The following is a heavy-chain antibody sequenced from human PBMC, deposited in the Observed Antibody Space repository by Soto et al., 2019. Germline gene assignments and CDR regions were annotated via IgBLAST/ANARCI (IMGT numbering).Heavy chain of an antibody. CDR1: GFTVSSDY. J-gene: IGHJ3*02. Sequence: GGSLRLSCAASGFTVSSDYMSWVRQAPGKGLEWVSVIYSGGSTYYADSVKGRFTISRHNSKNTLYLQMNSLRAEDTAVYYCARVLRLNAFDIWGQGTMVTVSS. D-gene: IGHD3-16*01. CDR2: IYSGGST. CDR3: ARVLRLNAFDI. V-gene: IGHV3-53*04.